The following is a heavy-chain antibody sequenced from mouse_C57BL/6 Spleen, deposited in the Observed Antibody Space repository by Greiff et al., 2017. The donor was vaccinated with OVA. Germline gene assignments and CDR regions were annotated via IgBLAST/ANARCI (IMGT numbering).Heavy chain of an antibody. Sequence: EVHLVESGAELVRPGASVKLSCTASGFNIKDDYMHWVKQRPEQGLEWIGWIDPENGDTEYASKFQGKATITADTSSNTAYLQLSSLTSEDTAVYYCTRYPLFDYWGQGTTLTVSS. J-gene: IGHJ2*01. V-gene: IGHV14-4*01. CDR1: GFNIKDDY. CDR3: TRYPLFDY. CDR2: IDPENGDT.